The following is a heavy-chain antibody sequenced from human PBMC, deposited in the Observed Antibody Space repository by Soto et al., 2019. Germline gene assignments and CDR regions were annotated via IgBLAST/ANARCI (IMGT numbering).Heavy chain of an antibody. J-gene: IGHJ6*04. D-gene: IGHD3-16*01. CDR2: ISYDGRNK. Sequence: QVQLVKSGGGAVQPGRSLRLSCAASGFTFSSYAMHWVRQAAGKGLEWVAIISYDGRNKYYADSVKGRFTISRDNSKNTLYLQMNSLRTDDTAVYYCVRGSGGRGDSHYYGIDVWGKGTTVTFSS. CDR3: VRGSGGRGDSHYYGIDV. CDR1: GFTFSSYA. V-gene: IGHV3-30*04.